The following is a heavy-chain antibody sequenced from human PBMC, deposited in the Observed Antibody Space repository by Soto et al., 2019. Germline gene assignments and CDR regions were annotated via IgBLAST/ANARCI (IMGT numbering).Heavy chain of an antibody. J-gene: IGHJ4*02. V-gene: IGHV3-72*01. Sequence: GGSLRLSCAASGFTFSDHYMDWVRQAPGKGLEWVGRTRNKANSYTTEYAASVKGRFTISRDDSKNSLYLQMNSLKTEDTAVYYCARLSLEYYFDYWGQGTLVTVSS. CDR1: GFTFSDHY. CDR2: TRNKANSYTT. CDR3: ARLSLEYYFDY.